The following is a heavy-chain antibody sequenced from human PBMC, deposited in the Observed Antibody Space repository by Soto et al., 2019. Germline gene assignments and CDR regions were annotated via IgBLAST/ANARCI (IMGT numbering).Heavy chain of an antibody. V-gene: IGHV5-10-1*01. D-gene: IGHD2-2*02. J-gene: IGHJ6*02. CDR1: GYSFTAYW. CDR2: IDPSDSYT. CDR3: ASGTVLVPAAIGDYYYYGMDV. Sequence: GESLKISCKGSGYSFTAYWISWVRQMPGKGLEWMGRIDPSDSYTNYSPSFQGHVTISADKSISTAYLQWSSLKASETAMYYCASGTVLVPAAIGDYYYYGMDVWGQGAQVTVSS.